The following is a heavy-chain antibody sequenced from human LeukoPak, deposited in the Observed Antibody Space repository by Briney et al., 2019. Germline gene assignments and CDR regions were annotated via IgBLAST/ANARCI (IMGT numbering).Heavy chain of an antibody. CDR3: AKDPRVRGIIGEYFPQ. Sequence: ASVKVSCKASGFTFTSSAMQWVRQARGQRLEWIGWIVVGSGNTNYAQKFQERVTITRDMSTSTAYMELSSLRSEDTAVYYCAKDPRVRGIIGEYFPQWGQGTLVTVSS. D-gene: IGHD3-10*01. CDR1: GFTFTSSA. CDR2: IVVGSGNT. J-gene: IGHJ1*01. V-gene: IGHV1-58*02.